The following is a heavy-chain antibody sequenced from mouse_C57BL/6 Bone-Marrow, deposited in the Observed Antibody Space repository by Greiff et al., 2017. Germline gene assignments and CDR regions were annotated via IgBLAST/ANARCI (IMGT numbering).Heavy chain of an antibody. CDR1: GYTFTSYW. CDR3: ARSGVPYAMDC. CDR2: IDPSDSYT. D-gene: IGHD3-1*01. V-gene: IGHV1-69*01. J-gene: IGHJ4*01. Sequence: QVQLQQPGAELVIPGASVKLSCKASGYTFTSYWMHWVKQRPGQGLEWIGEIDPSDSYTNYNQKFKGKSTLTVDKSSSTAYMQLSSLTSEDSAVYYCARSGVPYAMDCWGQGTSNTVSS.